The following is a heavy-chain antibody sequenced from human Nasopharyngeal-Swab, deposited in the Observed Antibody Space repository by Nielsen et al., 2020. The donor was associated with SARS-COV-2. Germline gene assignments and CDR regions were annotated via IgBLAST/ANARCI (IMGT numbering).Heavy chain of an antibody. Sequence: GESLKISCAASGFTFSSYAMSWVRQAPGKGLEWVSAISGSGGSTYYADSVKARFTISRDNAKNSLYLQMNSLRDEDTAIYYCARDRIAAAGYYYYYGMDVWGQGTTVTVSS. CDR3: ARDRIAAAGYYYYYGMDV. D-gene: IGHD6-13*01. J-gene: IGHJ6*02. CDR1: GFTFSSYA. CDR2: ISGSGGST. V-gene: IGHV3-23*01.